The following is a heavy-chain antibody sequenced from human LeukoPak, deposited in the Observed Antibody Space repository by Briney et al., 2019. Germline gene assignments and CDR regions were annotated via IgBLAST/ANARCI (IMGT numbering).Heavy chain of an antibody. Sequence: ASVKVSCKASGYTFTGYYMHWVRQAPGQGLEWMGRINPNSGGTNYAQKFQGRVTMTRDTSISTAYMELSRLRSDDTAVYYCARGDSSGSQDAFDIWGQGPMVTVSS. D-gene: IGHD3-22*01. CDR2: INPNSGGT. CDR3: ARGDSSGSQDAFDI. CDR1: GYTFTGYY. J-gene: IGHJ3*02. V-gene: IGHV1-2*06.